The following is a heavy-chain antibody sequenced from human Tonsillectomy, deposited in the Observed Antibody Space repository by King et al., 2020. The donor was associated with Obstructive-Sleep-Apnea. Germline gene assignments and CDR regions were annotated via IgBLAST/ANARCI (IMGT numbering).Heavy chain of an antibody. CDR1: GFTFSSYA. D-gene: IGHD2-2*01. V-gene: IGHV3-23*04. CDR3: AKFPTMGGTSLYYYGMDV. J-gene: IGHJ6*02. Sequence: VQLVESGGGLVQPGGSLRLSCAASGFTFSSYAMSWVRQAPGKGLEWVSAISGSGGSTYYADSVKGRFTISRDNSKNTLYLQMNSRRAEDTAVYYCAKFPTMGGTSLYYYGMDVWGQGTTVTVSS. CDR2: ISGSGGST.